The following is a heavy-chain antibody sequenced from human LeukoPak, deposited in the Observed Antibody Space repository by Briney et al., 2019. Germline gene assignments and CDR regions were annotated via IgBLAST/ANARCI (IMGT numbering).Heavy chain of an antibody. Sequence: ASVKVCCKASGYTFTGYYMHWVRQAAGQGLEWMGWINPNSGGTNYAQKFQGRVTMTRDTSISTAYMELSRLRSDDTAVYYCARDRPRRTPDSSWGGGGMDVWGQGTTVTVSS. CDR2: INPNSGGT. V-gene: IGHV1-2*02. J-gene: IGHJ6*02. D-gene: IGHD3-16*01. CDR1: GYTFTGYY. CDR3: ARDRPRRTPDSSWGGGGMDV.